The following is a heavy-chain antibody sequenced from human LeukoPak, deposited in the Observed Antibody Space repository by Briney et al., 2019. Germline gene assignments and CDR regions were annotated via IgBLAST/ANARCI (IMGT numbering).Heavy chain of an antibody. Sequence: GGSLRLSCAASGFTVSSYYMTWVRQAPGKGLEGVALLYSGGKTSYADSVKGRFAISRDSFKNTLYLQMNSLRGEDTAVYYCARDATGGGYYNHWGQGTTVTVSS. V-gene: IGHV3-66*01. CDR1: GFTVSSYY. CDR3: ARDATGGGYYNH. CDR2: LYSGGKT. D-gene: IGHD3-3*01. J-gene: IGHJ5*02.